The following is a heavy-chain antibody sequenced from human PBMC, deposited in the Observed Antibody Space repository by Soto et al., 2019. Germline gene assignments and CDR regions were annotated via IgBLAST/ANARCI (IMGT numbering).Heavy chain of an antibody. CDR1: GFTFSSYA. J-gene: IGHJ3*02. Sequence: EVQLLESGGGLVQPGGSLRLSCAASGFTFSSYAMSWVRQAPGKRLEWVSAISDSGGLTNSADSVKGRFTISRDNSKNTLYLQLNILRAEDTAVYYCAKDQGVLLWFGGPPSGDAFDIWGQGTMVTVPS. CDR3: AKDQGVLLWFGGPPSGDAFDI. V-gene: IGHV3-23*01. CDR2: ISDSGGLT. D-gene: IGHD3-10*01.